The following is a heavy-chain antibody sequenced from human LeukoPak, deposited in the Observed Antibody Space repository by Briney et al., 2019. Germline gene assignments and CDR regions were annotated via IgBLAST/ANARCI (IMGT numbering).Heavy chain of an antibody. V-gene: IGHV3-30-3*01. CDR2: ISYDGSNK. J-gene: IGHJ3*02. CDR1: GFTFSSYA. CDR3: AGAQGGASDAFDI. Sequence: GRSLRLSCAASGFTFSSYAMPWVRQAPGKGLEWVAVISYDGSNKYYADSVKGRFTISRDNSKNTLYLQMNSLRAEDTAVYYCAGAQGGASDAFDIWGQGTMVTVSS. D-gene: IGHD4/OR15-4a*01.